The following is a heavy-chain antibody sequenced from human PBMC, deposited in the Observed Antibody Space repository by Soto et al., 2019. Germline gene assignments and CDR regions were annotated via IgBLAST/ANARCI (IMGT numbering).Heavy chain of an antibody. J-gene: IGHJ6*02. D-gene: IGHD2-8*01. Sequence: GGSLRLSCAASGFTFSNAWMSWVRQAPGKGLEWVGRIKSKTDGGTTDYAAPVKGRFTISRDDSKNTLYLQMNSLKTEDTAVYYCTLIRDDYYHYGMDVWGQGTTVTVS. CDR2: IKSKTDGGTT. CDR1: GFTFSNAW. CDR3: TLIRDDYYHYGMDV. V-gene: IGHV3-15*01.